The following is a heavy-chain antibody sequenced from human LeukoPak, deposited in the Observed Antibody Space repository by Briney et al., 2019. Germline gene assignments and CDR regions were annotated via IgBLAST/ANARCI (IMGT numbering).Heavy chain of an antibody. J-gene: IGHJ4*02. Sequence: SETLSLTCTVSGGSISSYYWSWIRQPAGKGLESIGHISTSGSTNYNPSLKSRVTMSVDTSKNQFSLKLSSVTAADTAVYYCARDQSYDSSGYADWGQGTLVTVSS. D-gene: IGHD3-22*01. CDR1: GGSISSYY. CDR2: ISTSGST. CDR3: ARDQSYDSSGYAD. V-gene: IGHV4-4*07.